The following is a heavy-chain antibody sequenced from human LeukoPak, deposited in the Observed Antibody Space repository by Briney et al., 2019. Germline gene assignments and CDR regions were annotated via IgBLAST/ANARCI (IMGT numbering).Heavy chain of an antibody. V-gene: IGHV3-21*01. Sequence: PGGSLRLSCAASGFTFSSYSMNWVRQAPGKGLEWVSSISSSSSYIYYADSVKGRFTISRDNSKNTLYLQMGSLRTEDMAVYYCARAVAGTRGAFDIWGQGTMVTVSS. J-gene: IGHJ3*02. CDR2: ISSSSSYI. CDR1: GFTFSSYS. D-gene: IGHD6-19*01. CDR3: ARAVAGTRGAFDI.